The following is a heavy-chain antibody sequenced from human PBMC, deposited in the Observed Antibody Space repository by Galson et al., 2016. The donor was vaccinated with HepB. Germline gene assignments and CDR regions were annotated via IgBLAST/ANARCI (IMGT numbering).Heavy chain of an antibody. Sequence: SLRLSCAASGFTFSSYSMNWVRQAPGKGLEWVSYIRSSSNTIYYADSVKGRFTISRDNAKNSLFLQMKSLRDEDTAVYYCARGFWFGFGRKYGMDVWGQGTTVTVSS. D-gene: IGHD3-10*01. CDR1: GFTFSSYS. CDR2: IRSSSNTI. V-gene: IGHV3-48*02. J-gene: IGHJ6*02. CDR3: ARGFWFGFGRKYGMDV.